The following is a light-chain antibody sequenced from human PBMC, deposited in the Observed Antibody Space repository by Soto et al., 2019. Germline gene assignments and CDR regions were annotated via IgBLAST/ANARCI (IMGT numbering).Light chain of an antibody. J-gene: IGKJ1*01. CDR2: DAS. V-gene: IGKV3-11*01. CDR1: QSVSSY. Sequence: EIVLTQSPATLSLSPWGRATLSCRASQSVSSYLAWYQQKPGQAPRLLIYDASNRATGIPARFSGSGSGTDFTLTISSLEPEDFAVYYCQQRSNWPRTFGQGTKVDI. CDR3: QQRSNWPRT.